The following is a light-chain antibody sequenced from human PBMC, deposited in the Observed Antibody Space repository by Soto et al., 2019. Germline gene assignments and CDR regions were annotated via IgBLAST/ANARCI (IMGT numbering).Light chain of an antibody. CDR1: QSIRNY. V-gene: IGKV1-39*01. CDR2: VAS. CDR3: QQSYSTPYT. Sequence: DIQMTPSPSSLSASVGDRVTITCRASQSIRNYVNWYQQKPGKAPKFLIYVASTLQSGGPSRFSGSGSGTDFTLTISSLQPEDFATYYCQQSYSTPYTFVPGTKLEIK. J-gene: IGKJ2*01.